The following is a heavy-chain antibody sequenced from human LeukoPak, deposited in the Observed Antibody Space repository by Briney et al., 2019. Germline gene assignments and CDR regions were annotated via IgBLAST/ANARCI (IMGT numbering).Heavy chain of an antibody. CDR2: ISYDGSNK. CDR3: AKVGLVGALDY. D-gene: IGHD1-26*01. J-gene: IGHJ4*02. V-gene: IGHV3-30*18. Sequence: GGSLRLSCAASGFTFSSYGMHWVRQAPGKGLEWVAVISYDGSNKYYADSVKGRFTISRDNSKNTLYLQMNSLRAEDTAVYYCAKVGLVGALDYWGQGALVTVSS. CDR1: GFTFSSYG.